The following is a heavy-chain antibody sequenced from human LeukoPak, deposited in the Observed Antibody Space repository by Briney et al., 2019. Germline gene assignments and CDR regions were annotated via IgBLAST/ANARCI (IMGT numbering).Heavy chain of an antibody. J-gene: IGHJ5*02. CDR3: AKSDGKRFFDRDDP. Sequence: GGSLRLSCAASGFTFSSYAMSWVRQAPGKGLEWVSGISGSGGSTHYAGSVKGRFTISRDNSKNTLYLQMNSLRAEDTAVYFCAKSDGKRFFDRDDPWGQGTLVTVSS. CDR2: ISGSGGST. D-gene: IGHD3-9*01. V-gene: IGHV3-23*01. CDR1: GFTFSSYA.